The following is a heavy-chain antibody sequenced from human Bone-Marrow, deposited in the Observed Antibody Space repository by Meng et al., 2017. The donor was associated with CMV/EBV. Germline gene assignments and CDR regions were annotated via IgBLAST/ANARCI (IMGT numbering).Heavy chain of an antibody. CDR2: IYYSGST. CDR1: GGSISSSSYY. CDR3: ARVGLKLERRNCYFDY. V-gene: IGHV4-39*01. Sequence: SETLSLTCTVSGGSISSSSYYWGWIRQPPGKGLEWIGSIYYSGSTYYNPSLKSRVTISVDTSKNQFSLKLSSVTAADTAVYYCARVGLKLERRNCYFDYWGQGTLVTVSS. D-gene: IGHD1-1*01. J-gene: IGHJ4*02.